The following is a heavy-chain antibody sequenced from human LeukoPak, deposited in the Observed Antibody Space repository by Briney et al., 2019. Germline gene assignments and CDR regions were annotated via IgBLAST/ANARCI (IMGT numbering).Heavy chain of an antibody. V-gene: IGHV4-4*07. CDR1: GGSISSYY. D-gene: IGHD2-2*01. J-gene: IGHJ6*03. CDR3: ARDLVPASSRSYYYYYMDV. Sequence: SETLSLTCTVSGGSISSYYWSWIRQPAGKGLEWIGRFYTSGTTNYNPSLKSRVTMSGDTSKNQFSLKLSSVTAADTAVYYRARDLVPASSRSYYYYYMDVWGKGTTVTVSS. CDR2: FYTSGTT.